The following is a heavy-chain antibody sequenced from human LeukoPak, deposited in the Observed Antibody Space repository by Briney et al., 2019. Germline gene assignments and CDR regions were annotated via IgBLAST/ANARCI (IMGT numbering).Heavy chain of an antibody. Sequence: SETLSLTCTVSGGSISSYYWSWIRQPPGKGLEWIGYIYYSGSTNYNPSLKSRVTISVDTSKNQFSLKLSSVTAADTAVYYCARWSEVGAISPEDDYWGQGTLVTVSS. D-gene: IGHD1-26*01. CDR3: ARWSEVGAISPEDDY. CDR2: IYYSGST. J-gene: IGHJ4*02. V-gene: IGHV4-59*01. CDR1: GGSISSYY.